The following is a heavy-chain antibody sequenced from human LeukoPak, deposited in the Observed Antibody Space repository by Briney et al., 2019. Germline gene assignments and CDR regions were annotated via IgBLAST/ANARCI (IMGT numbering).Heavy chain of an antibody. V-gene: IGHV5-51*01. CDR1: GYSFTSYW. D-gene: IGHD3-10*01. Sequence: GESLKISCKGSGYSFTSYWIGWVRQMPGKGLEWMGIIYPGDSDTRYSPSFQGQVTISADKSISTAYLQWSSLKASDTAMYYCARSMRLWFGELGWCDPWGQGTLVTVSS. CDR2: IYPGDSDT. CDR3: ARSMRLWFGELGWCDP. J-gene: IGHJ5*02.